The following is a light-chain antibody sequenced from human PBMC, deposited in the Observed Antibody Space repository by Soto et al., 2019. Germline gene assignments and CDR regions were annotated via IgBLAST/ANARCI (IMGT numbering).Light chain of an antibody. V-gene: IGKV3-20*01. CDR2: GAS. CDR3: QQYVSSSRT. J-gene: IGKJ1*01. CDR1: QSVSSSY. Sequence: EIVLTQSPGTLSSSAGERATLSCRASQSVSSSYLAWYQQKPGQAPRLLIFGASNRAAGTPDRFSGSGSGTDFALTISRLEPEDFAVYYCQQYVSSSRTFGQGTKVEIK.